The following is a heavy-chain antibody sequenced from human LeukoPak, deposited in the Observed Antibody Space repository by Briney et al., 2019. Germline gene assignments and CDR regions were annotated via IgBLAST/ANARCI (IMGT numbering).Heavy chain of an antibody. D-gene: IGHD3-10*01. CDR1: GYTFTSYG. Sequence: ASVKVSCKASGYTFTSYGISWVRQAPGQGLEWMGWISAYNGNTNYAQKFQGRVTMTRDTSTSTVYMELSSLRSEDTAVYYCARDRYYYGSGSYFVDYYYYMDVWGKGTTVTISS. CDR2: ISAYNGNT. J-gene: IGHJ6*03. V-gene: IGHV1-18*01. CDR3: ARDRYYYGSGSYFVDYYYYMDV.